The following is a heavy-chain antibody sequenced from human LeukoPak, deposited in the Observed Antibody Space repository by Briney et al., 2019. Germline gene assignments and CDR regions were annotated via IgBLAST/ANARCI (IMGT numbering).Heavy chain of an antibody. CDR2: IYYSGST. CDR3: ARDYDSSGLHDS. Sequence: SQTLSLTCTVSGGSISSGGYYWSWIRQHPGKGLEWIGYIYYSGSTYYNPSLKSRVTISVDTSKNQFSLKLSSVTAADTAVYYCARDYDSSGLHDSWGQGTLVTVSS. CDR1: GGSISSGGYY. J-gene: IGHJ4*02. D-gene: IGHD3-22*01. V-gene: IGHV4-31*03.